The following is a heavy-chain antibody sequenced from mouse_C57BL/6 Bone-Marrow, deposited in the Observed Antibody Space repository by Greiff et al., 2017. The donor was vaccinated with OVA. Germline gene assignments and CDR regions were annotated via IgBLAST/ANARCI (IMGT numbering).Heavy chain of an antibody. V-gene: IGHV14-4*01. Sequence: DVQLQESGAELVRPGASVKLSCTASGFNIKDDYMHWVKQRPEQGLEWIGWIDPENGDTEYASKFQGKATITADTSSNTAYLQLSSLTSEDTAVYYCTTCFTTVVATDYFDYWGQGTTLTVSS. CDR2: IDPENGDT. D-gene: IGHD1-1*01. CDR3: TTCFTTVVATDYFDY. J-gene: IGHJ2*01. CDR1: GFNIKDDY.